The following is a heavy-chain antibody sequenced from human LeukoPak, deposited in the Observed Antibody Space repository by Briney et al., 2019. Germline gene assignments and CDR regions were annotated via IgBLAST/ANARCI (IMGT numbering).Heavy chain of an antibody. J-gene: IGHJ3*02. CDR1: GGSISTYS. Sequence: PSETLSLTCTVSGGSISTYSWNWIRQPAGKGLEWIGRIFASGTTKYNPSLKSRVTMSVETSKNQFSLKLSSVTAADTAVYYCAREGSAFDIWGQGTMVTVSS. CDR2: IFASGTT. V-gene: IGHV4-4*07. CDR3: AREGSAFDI.